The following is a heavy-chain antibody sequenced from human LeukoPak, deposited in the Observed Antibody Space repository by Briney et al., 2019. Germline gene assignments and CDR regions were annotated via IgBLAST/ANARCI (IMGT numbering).Heavy chain of an antibody. Sequence: GASVKVSCKASGYTFSSDGISWVRQAPGQGLEWMGWISSYNGNTKYAEKLQGRVTMTTDTSTSTAYMELRSLRSGDTAVYYCATVYYDSSGYFLLAYWGQGTLVTVSS. CDR3: ATVYYDSSGYFLLAY. CDR1: GYTFSSDG. V-gene: IGHV1-18*01. CDR2: ISSYNGNT. D-gene: IGHD3-22*01. J-gene: IGHJ4*02.